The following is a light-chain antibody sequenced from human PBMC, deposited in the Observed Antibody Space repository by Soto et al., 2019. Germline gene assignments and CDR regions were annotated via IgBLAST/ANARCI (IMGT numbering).Light chain of an antibody. J-gene: IGLJ3*02. Sequence: QSALTQPASVSGSPGQSITISCTGTSSDVGGYKYVSWYQQHPGKAPKLMIYEVGNRPSGVSQHFSGSKSGNTASLTIFGLQAEDEADYYCSSYTSSNALVFGGGTKVTVL. CDR3: SSYTSSNALV. CDR1: SSDVGGYKY. V-gene: IGLV2-14*01. CDR2: EVG.